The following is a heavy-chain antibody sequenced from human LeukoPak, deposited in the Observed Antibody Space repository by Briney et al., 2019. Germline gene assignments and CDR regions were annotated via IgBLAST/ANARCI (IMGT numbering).Heavy chain of an antibody. Sequence: GGSLRLSCAASGFTFSDYYMSWIRQAPGKGLEWVSYISSSGSTIYYADSVKGRFTISRDNAKNSLYLQMNSLRTEDTAVYYCARDLVGATNWFDPWGQGTLVTVSS. CDR2: ISSSGSTI. V-gene: IGHV3-11*01. CDR1: GFTFSDYY. D-gene: IGHD1-26*01. CDR3: ARDLVGATNWFDP. J-gene: IGHJ5*02.